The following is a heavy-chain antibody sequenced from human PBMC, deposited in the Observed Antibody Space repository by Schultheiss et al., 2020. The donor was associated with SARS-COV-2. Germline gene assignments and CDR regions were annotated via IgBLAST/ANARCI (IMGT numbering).Heavy chain of an antibody. J-gene: IGHJ4*02. CDR2: IYYSGST. CDR1: GGSFSGYY. D-gene: IGHD4-23*01. CDR3: ARRRSDGNWYLDT. V-gene: IGHV4-34*01. Sequence: SETLSLTCAVYGGSFSGYYWGWIRQPPGKGLEWIGSIYYSGSTYYNPSLRSRVTISADTSKNQFSLKLTSVTAADTAVYYCARRRSDGNWYLDTWGQGTLVTVSS.